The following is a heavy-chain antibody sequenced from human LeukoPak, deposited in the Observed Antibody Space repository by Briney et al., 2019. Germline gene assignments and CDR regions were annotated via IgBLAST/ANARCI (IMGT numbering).Heavy chain of an antibody. D-gene: IGHD6-13*01. CDR1: GFTFSTYW. CDR3: AKIGGGGIAELVLGFDY. V-gene: IGHV3-7*02. J-gene: IGHJ4*02. CDR2: IKQDGSEK. Sequence: PGGSLRLSCAASGFTFSTYWMSWVRQAPGKGMEWVANIKQDGSEKYYVDSVKGRFTISRDNAKNSVYLQMNSLRGEDTAVYYCAKIGGGGIAELVLGFDYWGQGTLVTVSS.